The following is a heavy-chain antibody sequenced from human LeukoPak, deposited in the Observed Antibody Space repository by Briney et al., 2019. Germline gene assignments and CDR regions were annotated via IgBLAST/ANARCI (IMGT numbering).Heavy chain of an antibody. V-gene: IGHV3-30*18. CDR2: ISYDGSNK. Sequence: GRSLRLSCAASGFTFSSYGMHWVRQAPGKGLEWVAVISYDGSNKYYADSVKGRFTISRDNSKNTLYLQMNSLRAEDTALYYCAKGSDYDILTGYPRFDYWGQGTLVTVSS. CDR3: AKGSDYDILTGYPRFDY. D-gene: IGHD3-9*01. J-gene: IGHJ4*02. CDR1: GFTFSSYG.